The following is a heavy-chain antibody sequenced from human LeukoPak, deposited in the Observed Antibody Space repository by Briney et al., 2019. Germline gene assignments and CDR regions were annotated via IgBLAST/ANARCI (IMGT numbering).Heavy chain of an antibody. D-gene: IGHD3-9*01. Sequence: GGSLRLSCAASGFTVSSNYMSWVRQAPGKGLEWVSVIYSGGSTYYADSVKGRFTISRDNSKNTLYLQMNSLRAEDTAVYYCARSEDDILTGPPDYWGQGTLVTVSS. CDR3: ARSEDDILTGPPDY. J-gene: IGHJ4*02. CDR2: IYSGGST. V-gene: IGHV3-66*01. CDR1: GFTVSSNY.